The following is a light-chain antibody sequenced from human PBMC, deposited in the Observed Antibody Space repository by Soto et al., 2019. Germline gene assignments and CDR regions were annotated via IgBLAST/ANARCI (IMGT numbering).Light chain of an antibody. CDR2: DAS. CDR1: QSVTSSY. Sequence: EIVLTQSPATVSLSPGERATLSCGASQSVTSSYLAWYQQKPGLAPRLLIYDASYRASGIPDRFSGRGSGTDFTLTISRLEPEDSAVYYCQQYGSSPQTFGQGTKLQIK. J-gene: IGKJ2*01. V-gene: IGKV3D-20*01. CDR3: QQYGSSPQT.